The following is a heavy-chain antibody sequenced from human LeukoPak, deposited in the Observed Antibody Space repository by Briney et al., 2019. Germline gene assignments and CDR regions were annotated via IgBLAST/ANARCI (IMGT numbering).Heavy chain of an antibody. V-gene: IGHV3-23*01. D-gene: IGHD6-19*01. CDR3: AKRANSSDWYVPFFDL. CDR2: ISGSGGST. Sequence: GGSLRLSCAASGFTFSSYAMSWVRQAPGKGLEWVSVISGSGGSTYYADSVKGRFTISRDNSKNTLYLQMNSLRAEDTAVYYCAKRANSSDWYVPFFDLWGQGTLVTVSS. J-gene: IGHJ4*02. CDR1: GFTFSSYA.